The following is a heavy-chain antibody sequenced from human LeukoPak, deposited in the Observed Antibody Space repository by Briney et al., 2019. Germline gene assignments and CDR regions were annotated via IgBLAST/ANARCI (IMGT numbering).Heavy chain of an antibody. CDR3: ARGAVAVRNAFDI. V-gene: IGHV6-1*01. D-gene: IGHD6-19*01. CDR2: THDSSKWYN. Sequence: SQTFSLTCAISGDSVSSNSAAWNWISQSPSRGLEWLGSTHDSSKWYNDYAVSVKSRITINPDTSKNQFTLQLNSVTPEDTAVYYCARGAVAVRNAFDIWGQGTRGTLSS. CDR1: GDSVSSNSAA. J-gene: IGHJ3*02.